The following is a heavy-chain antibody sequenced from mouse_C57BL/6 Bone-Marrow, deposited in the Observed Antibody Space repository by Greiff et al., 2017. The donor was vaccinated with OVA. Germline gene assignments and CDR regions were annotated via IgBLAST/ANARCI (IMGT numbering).Heavy chain of an antibody. CDR3: ARDGYYGSSLYAMYY. Sequence: EVHLVESGGGLVKPGGSLKLSCAASGFTFRSYAMSWVRQTPEKRLEWVATISDGGSYTYYPDNVKGRFTISRDNAKNNLYLQMSHLKSEDTAMYYYARDGYYGSSLYAMYYWGQGTSVTVSS. V-gene: IGHV5-4*01. CDR2: ISDGGSYT. D-gene: IGHD1-1*01. CDR1: GFTFRSYA. J-gene: IGHJ4*01.